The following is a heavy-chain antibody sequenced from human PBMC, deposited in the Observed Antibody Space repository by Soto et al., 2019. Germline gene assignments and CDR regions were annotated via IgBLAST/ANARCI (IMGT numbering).Heavy chain of an antibody. D-gene: IGHD5-12*01. Sequence: SETRTLTCAVSGGSISRGGYSWSWIRQPPGKGLEWIGYIYHSGSTYYNPSLKSRVTISVDRSKNQFSLKLSSVTAADTAVYYCARGNAWLHNCGYWLQGTMVIVSS. CDR3: ARGNAWLHNCGY. CDR1: GGSISRGGYS. J-gene: IGHJ4*03. V-gene: IGHV4-30-2*01. CDR2: IYHSGST.